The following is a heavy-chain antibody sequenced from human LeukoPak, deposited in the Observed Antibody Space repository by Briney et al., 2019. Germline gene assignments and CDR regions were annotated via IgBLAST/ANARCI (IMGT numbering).Heavy chain of an antibody. V-gene: IGHV1-2*02. J-gene: IGHJ4*02. CDR1: GYTFTDYY. D-gene: IGHD2-15*01. CDR2: INPNSGGT. CDR3: ARVHCSGGSCYSAYYFDY. Sequence: GASVNVSCKASGYTFTDYYFNWVRQAPGQGLEWMGWINPNSGGTNYAQKFQGRVTMTRDTSISTAYMELSRLRSDDTAVYYCARVHCSGGSCYSAYYFDYWGQGTLVTVSS.